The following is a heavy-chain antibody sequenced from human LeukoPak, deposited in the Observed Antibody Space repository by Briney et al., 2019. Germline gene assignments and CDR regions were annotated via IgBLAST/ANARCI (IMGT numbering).Heavy chain of an antibody. V-gene: IGHV4-59*08. J-gene: IGHJ6*03. Sequence: KPSETLSLTCTVSGGFISSYYWSWIRQPPGKGLEWIGYIYYSGSTNYNPSLKSRVTISVDTSKNQFSLKLSSVTAADTAVYYCARHNFGVVGGIGYYYYYMDVWGKGTTVTVSS. CDR2: IYYSGST. CDR3: ARHNFGVVGGIGYYYYYMDV. CDR1: GGFISSYY. D-gene: IGHD3-3*01.